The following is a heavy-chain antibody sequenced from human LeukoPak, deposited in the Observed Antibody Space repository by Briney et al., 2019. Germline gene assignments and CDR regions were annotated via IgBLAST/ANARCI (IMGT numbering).Heavy chain of an antibody. CDR2: IIPIFGTA. V-gene: IGHV1-69*01. CDR3: ASLNFTMVRGVMFAFDI. Sequence: SVKVSCKASGGTFSSYAISWVRQAPGQGLEWMGGIIPIFGTANYAQKFQGRVTITADESTSTAYMELSSLRSGDTAVYYCASLNFTMVRGVMFAFDIWGQGTMVTVSS. CDR1: GGTFSSYA. D-gene: IGHD3-10*01. J-gene: IGHJ3*02.